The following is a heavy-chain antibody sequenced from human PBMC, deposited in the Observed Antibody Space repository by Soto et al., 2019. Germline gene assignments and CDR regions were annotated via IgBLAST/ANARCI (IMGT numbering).Heavy chain of an antibody. J-gene: IGHJ5*02. Sequence: ASVKVSCKASGYTFTSYGISWVRQAPGQGLEWMGWISAYNGNTNYAQKLQGRVTMTTDTSTSTAYMELSSLRSEDTAVYYCARGXHYITMIVVVTYNWFDPWGQGTLVTVSS. CDR1: GYTFTSYG. CDR2: ISAYNGNT. CDR3: ARGXHYITMIVVVTYNWFDP. D-gene: IGHD3-22*01. V-gene: IGHV1-18*01.